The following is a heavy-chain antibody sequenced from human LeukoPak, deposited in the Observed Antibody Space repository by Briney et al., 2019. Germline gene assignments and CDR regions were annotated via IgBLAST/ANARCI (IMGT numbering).Heavy chain of an antibody. CDR2: IKEDGSEK. D-gene: IGHD5-18*01. V-gene: IGHV3-7*01. CDR1: RFTFSNYW. CDR3: ARGMSGYSYGED. Sequence: PGGSLRLSCTASRFTFSNYWMSWVRQAPGKGLEWVANIKEDGSEKYYVDSVKGRFTISRDNAKNSLYLQMNSLRAEDTAVYYCARGMSGYSYGEDWGQGTLVTVSS. J-gene: IGHJ4*02.